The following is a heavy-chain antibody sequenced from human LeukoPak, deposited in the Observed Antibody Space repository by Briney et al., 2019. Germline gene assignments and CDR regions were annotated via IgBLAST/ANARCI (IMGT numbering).Heavy chain of an antibody. D-gene: IGHD3-10*01. V-gene: IGHV1-2*02. CDR3: ASGPMVRGVTNFDY. CDR2: INPNSGGT. CDR1: GYTFTGYY. J-gene: IGHJ4*02. Sequence: ASVKVSCKASGYTFTGYYMHWVRQAPGQGLEWMGWINPNSGGTNYAQKFQGRVTMTRDTSISTAYMELSRLRSEDTAVYYCASGPMVRGVTNFDYWGQGTLVTVSS.